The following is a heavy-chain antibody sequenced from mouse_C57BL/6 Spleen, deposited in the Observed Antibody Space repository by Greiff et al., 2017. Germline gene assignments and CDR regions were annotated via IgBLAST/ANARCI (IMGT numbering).Heavy chain of an antibody. V-gene: IGHV1-69*01. Sequence: QVQLQQPGAELVMPGASVKLSCKASGYTFTRYWMHWVKPRPGQGLEWIGEIDPSDSYTNYNQKFKGKSTLTVDKSSSTAYMQLSSLTSEDSAVYYCARTLYYSNFYYAMDYWGQGTSVTVSS. CDR3: ARTLYYSNFYYAMDY. D-gene: IGHD2-5*01. J-gene: IGHJ4*01. CDR2: IDPSDSYT. CDR1: GYTFTRYW.